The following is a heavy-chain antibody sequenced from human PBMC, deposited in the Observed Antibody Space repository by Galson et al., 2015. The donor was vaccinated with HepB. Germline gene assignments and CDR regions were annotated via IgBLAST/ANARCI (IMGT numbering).Heavy chain of an antibody. J-gene: IGHJ6*02. D-gene: IGHD1-26*01. CDR1: GFTFRSYA. CDR2: ISYDGSNK. Sequence: SLRLSCAASGFTFRSYAMHWVRQAPGKGLEWVTIISYDGSNKYYADSVKGRFTISRDNSKNTLYLQMNSLRAEDTAVYYCARDGEWEPPGSSNYYYYGIDVWGQGTTVTVSS. CDR3: ARDGEWEPPGSSNYYYYGIDV. V-gene: IGHV3-30-3*01.